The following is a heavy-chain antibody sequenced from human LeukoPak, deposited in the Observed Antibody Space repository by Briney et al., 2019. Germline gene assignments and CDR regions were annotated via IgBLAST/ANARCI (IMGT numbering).Heavy chain of an antibody. J-gene: IGHJ4*02. CDR1: VYPFSSYL. CDR3: ARQDGNALYYFDY. Sequence: GDSLKISCKGSVYPFSSYLIGCPRPMPGKVLELMGIIYPGDSDTRYSPSLQGRVTISVDKYNNPAYLQWSSLKASDTATYYCARQDGNALYYFDYWGQGTLVTVSS. D-gene: IGHD2-2*01. V-gene: IGHV5-51*01. CDR2: IYPGDSDT.